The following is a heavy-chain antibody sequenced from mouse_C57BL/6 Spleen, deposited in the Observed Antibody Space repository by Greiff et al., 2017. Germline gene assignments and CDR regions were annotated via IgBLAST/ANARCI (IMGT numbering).Heavy chain of an antibody. J-gene: IGHJ4*01. D-gene: IGHD2-4*01. V-gene: IGHV1-52*01. CDR1: GYTFTSYW. Sequence: QVHVKQPGAELVRPGSSVQLSCKASGYTFTSYWMHWVKQRPIQGLEWIGNIDPSDSETHYNQKFKDKATLTVDKSSSTAYMQLSSLTSEDSAVYYCARYYDYDRGYAMDYWGQGTSVTVSS. CDR2: IDPSDSET. CDR3: ARYYDYDRGYAMDY.